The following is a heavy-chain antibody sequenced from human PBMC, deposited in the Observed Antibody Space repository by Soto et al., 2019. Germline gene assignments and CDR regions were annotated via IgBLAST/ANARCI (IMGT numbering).Heavy chain of an antibody. V-gene: IGHV1-58*02. CDR2: IVVGSGNT. CDR1: GFTVTSSA. J-gene: IGHJ4*02. D-gene: IGHD6-13*01. CDR3: AAGIAAAGGVDY. Sequence: SVKVCCKASGFTVTSSAMQWVRQARGQRLEWIGWIVVGSGNTNYAQKFQERVTITRDMSTSTAYMELSSLRSEDTAVYYCAAGIAAAGGVDYWGQGTLVTVSS.